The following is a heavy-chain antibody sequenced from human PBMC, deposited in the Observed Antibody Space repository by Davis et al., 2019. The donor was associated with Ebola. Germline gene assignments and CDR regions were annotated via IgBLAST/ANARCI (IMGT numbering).Heavy chain of an antibody. D-gene: IGHD6-25*01. J-gene: IGHJ5*02. CDR1: GFTFSGPA. V-gene: IGHV3-73*01. CDR2: IRTKANSYAT. CDR3: IKPRAAAQGMDWFDP. Sequence: PGGSLRLSCAASGFTFSGPAMHWVRQASGKGLEWVGRIRTKANSYATSYAASVKGRFTISRDDSKNTAYLQMNSLKTEDTAVYYCIKPRAAAQGMDWFDPWGQGTLVTVSS.